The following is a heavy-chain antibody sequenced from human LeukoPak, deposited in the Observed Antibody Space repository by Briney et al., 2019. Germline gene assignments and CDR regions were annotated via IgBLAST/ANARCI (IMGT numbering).Heavy chain of an antibody. CDR1: GGSISSYF. V-gene: IGHV4-59*08. CDR2: MYNSGST. J-gene: IGHJ4*02. D-gene: IGHD6-13*01. CDR3: ARHREAAAFSGFDY. Sequence: SETLSLTCTVSGGSISSYFWSWIRQPPGKGLEWIGYMYNSGSTNYNPSLKSRVTISVDSSKNQFSLKLSSVSAADTAVYYCARHREAAAFSGFDYWGQGTLVTVSS.